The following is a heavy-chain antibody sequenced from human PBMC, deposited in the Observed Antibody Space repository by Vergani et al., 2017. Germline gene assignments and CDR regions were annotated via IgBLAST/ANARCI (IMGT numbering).Heavy chain of an antibody. CDR1: GGTFSSYA. CDR2: IIPIFGTA. D-gene: IGHD3-22*01. J-gene: IGHJ6*02. V-gene: IGHV1-69*01. Sequence: QVQLVQSGAEVKKPGSSVKVSCKASGGTFSSYAISWVRQAPGQGLEWMGGIIPIFGTANYAQKFQGRVTITADESTSTAYMELSSLRSEDTAVYYCARRARGDSGGYPNYYYYGMDVWGQGTTVTVSS. CDR3: ARRARGDSGGYPNYYYYGMDV.